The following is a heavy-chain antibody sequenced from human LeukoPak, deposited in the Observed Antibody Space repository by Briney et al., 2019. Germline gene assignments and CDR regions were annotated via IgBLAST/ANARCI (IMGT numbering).Heavy chain of an antibody. CDR3: ARDSSDIRSLIAH. V-gene: IGHV3-30-3*01. D-gene: IGHD2-15*01. Sequence: GGSLRLSCAASGFTFNNYDMHWVRQAPGKGLEWVAVISYDGSNKYYADSVKGRFTVSRDNSKNTLYLQMNSLRAEDTAVYYCARDSSDIRSLIAHWGQGTLVTVSS. CDR1: GFTFNNYD. CDR2: ISYDGSNK. J-gene: IGHJ1*01.